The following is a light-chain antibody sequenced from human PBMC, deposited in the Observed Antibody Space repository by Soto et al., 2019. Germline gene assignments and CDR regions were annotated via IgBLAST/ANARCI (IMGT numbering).Light chain of an antibody. CDR1: SSDVGGYNY. Sequence: QSALTQPASVSGSPGQSITISCTGTSSDVGGYNYVSWYQQHPGKAHKLMIYDVSNRPSGVSNRFSGSKSGNTASLTISGPQAEDETDYYCSSYTTISPHVVFGGGTQLTVL. CDR2: DVS. J-gene: IGLJ2*01. V-gene: IGLV2-14*01. CDR3: SSYTTISPHVV.